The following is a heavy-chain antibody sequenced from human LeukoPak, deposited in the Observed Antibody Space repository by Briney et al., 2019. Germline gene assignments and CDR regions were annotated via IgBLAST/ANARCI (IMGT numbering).Heavy chain of an antibody. Sequence: SETLSLTCTVSGGSISSSSYYWGWIRQPPGKGMEWIGSIYYRGITYYNPSLKSRVTISVDTSKNQFSLKLSSVTAADTAVYYCARVVYDSSTYPKSYFDFWGQGTLVTVSS. V-gene: IGHV4-39*07. CDR2: IYYRGIT. CDR3: ARVVYDSSTYPKSYFDF. J-gene: IGHJ4*02. CDR1: GGSISSSSYY. D-gene: IGHD3-22*01.